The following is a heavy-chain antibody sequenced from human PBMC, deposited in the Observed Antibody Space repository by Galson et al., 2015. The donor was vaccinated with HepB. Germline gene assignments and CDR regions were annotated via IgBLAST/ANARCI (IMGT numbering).Heavy chain of an antibody. CDR2: ISYDGTNQ. CDR3: AKNPDSRKVWRTKFYYCYMDV. V-gene: IGHV3-30*18. CDR1: AFTFSSYG. J-gene: IGHJ6*03. Sequence: SLRLSCAASAFTFSSYGMHWVRQAPGRGLEWVAFISYDGTNQYYPDSVKGRFTISRDNSKNTLYLQMNSLRADDTAVYYCAKNPDSRKVWRTKFYYCYMDVWGKGTTVTVSS. D-gene: IGHD3-3*01.